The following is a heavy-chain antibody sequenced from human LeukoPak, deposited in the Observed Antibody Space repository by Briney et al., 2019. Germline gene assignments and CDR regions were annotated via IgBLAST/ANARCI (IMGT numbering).Heavy chain of an antibody. CDR2: ISYDGSNK. J-gene: IGHJ4*02. V-gene: IGHV3-30*03. D-gene: IGHD2-15*01. Sequence: GGSLRLSCAASGFTFSSYGMHWVRQAPGKGLEWVAVISYDGSNKYYADSVKGRFTIPRDNSKNTLYLQMNSLRAEDTAVYYCAVVGNQVDYWGQGTLVTVSS. CDR1: GFTFSSYG. CDR3: AVVGNQVDY.